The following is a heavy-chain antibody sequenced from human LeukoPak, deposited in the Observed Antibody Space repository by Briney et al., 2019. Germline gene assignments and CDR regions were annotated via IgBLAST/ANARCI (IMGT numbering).Heavy chain of an antibody. CDR1: GYSISSGYY. D-gene: IGHD2-2*01. J-gene: IGHJ5*02. V-gene: IGHV4-38-2*02. CDR3: ARDLLPSSTSSFRLNWFDP. CDR2: IYHSGST. Sequence: SETLSLTCTVSGYSISSGYYWGWIRQPPGKGLEWIGSIYHSGSTYYNPSHKSRVTISVDTSKNQFSLKLSSVTAADTAVYYCARDLLPSSTSSFRLNWFDPWGQGTLVTVSS.